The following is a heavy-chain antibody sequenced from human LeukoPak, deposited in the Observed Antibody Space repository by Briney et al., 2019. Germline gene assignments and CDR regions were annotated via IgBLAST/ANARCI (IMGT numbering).Heavy chain of an antibody. Sequence: GGSLRLSCAASGFTFSTYWMSWVRQAPGKGLEWVANINQDGSEKYYADSVKGRFTISRDNSKNTLYLQMNSLRAEDTAVYYCAKGEADLDHWGQGILVTVSS. CDR3: AKGEADLDH. D-gene: IGHD1-26*01. CDR1: GFTFSTYW. J-gene: IGHJ4*02. V-gene: IGHV3-7*01. CDR2: INQDGSEK.